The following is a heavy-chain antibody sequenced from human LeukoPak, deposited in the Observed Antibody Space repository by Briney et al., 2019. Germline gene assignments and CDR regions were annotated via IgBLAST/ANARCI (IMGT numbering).Heavy chain of an antibody. Sequence: GGSLRLSCAASGFTFNSYAMDWVRQAPGKGLEWVSAISGSGGSTYYADSVKGRFTISRDNSKNTLYLQVNSLRADDTAVYYCAREAELLWFGEPWGQGTLVTVSS. CDR1: GFTFNSYA. J-gene: IGHJ4*02. D-gene: IGHD3-10*01. CDR2: ISGSGGST. CDR3: AREAELLWFGEP. V-gene: IGHV3-23*01.